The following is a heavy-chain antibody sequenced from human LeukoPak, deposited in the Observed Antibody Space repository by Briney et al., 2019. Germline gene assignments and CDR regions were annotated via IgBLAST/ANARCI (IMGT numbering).Heavy chain of an antibody. CDR2: IYYSGST. D-gene: IGHD2/OR15-2a*01. V-gene: IGHV4-59*12. CDR3: AGLIVKGMDWYFDL. J-gene: IGHJ2*01. Sequence: NSSETLSLTCTVSGGSISSYYWSWIRQPPGKGLEWIGYIYYSGSTNYNPSLKSRVTISVDTSKNQFSLKLSSVTAADTAVYYCAGLIVKGMDWYFDLWGRGTLVTVSS. CDR1: GGSISSYY.